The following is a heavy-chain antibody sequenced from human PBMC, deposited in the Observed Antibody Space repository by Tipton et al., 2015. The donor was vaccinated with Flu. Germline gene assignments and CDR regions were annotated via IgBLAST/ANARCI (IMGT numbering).Heavy chain of an antibody. V-gene: IGHV3-49*04. Sequence: SLRLSCTASGFTFGDYAMSWVRQAPGKGLEWVGLIRSKAYGGTTEYAASVKGRFTISRDDSKSIAYLQMNSLKTGDTAVYYCTRGGVLMVYGGLGPWGQGTLVTVSS. CDR3: TRGGVLMVYGGLGP. CDR2: IRSKAYGGTT. D-gene: IGHD2-8*01. CDR1: GFTFGDYA. J-gene: IGHJ5*02.